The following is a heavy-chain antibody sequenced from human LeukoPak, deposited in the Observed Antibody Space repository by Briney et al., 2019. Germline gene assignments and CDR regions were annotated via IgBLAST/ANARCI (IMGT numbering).Heavy chain of an antibody. Sequence: GGSLRLSCAASGFTFSDYAMSWVRQAPGQGLEWVSSISDDGSGTYYADSVKGRFTISRGNSKNTLFLQIDSLRAEDSAVYYCATDRERDPSVYYLVGGQGTLITASS. V-gene: IGHV3-23*01. CDR3: ATDRERDPSVYYLV. CDR1: GFTFSDYA. CDR2: ISDDGSGT. D-gene: IGHD3-22*01. J-gene: IGHJ4*02.